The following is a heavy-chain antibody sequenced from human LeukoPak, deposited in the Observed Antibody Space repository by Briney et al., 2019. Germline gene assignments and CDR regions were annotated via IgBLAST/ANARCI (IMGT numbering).Heavy chain of an antibody. J-gene: IGHJ6*03. CDR2: IKEDGSEK. CDR1: GFTFTNYW. CDR3: ARDNRGYNSRYFYYYMDV. Sequence: GGSLRLSCAASGFTFTNYWMNWVRQAPGKGLEWVANIKEDGSEKYYVDSVKGRFTISRDNAKNSLYLQMNSLRAGDTAVYYCARDNRGYNSRYFYYYMDVWGNGTTVTVSS. D-gene: IGHD1-20*01. V-gene: IGHV3-7*01.